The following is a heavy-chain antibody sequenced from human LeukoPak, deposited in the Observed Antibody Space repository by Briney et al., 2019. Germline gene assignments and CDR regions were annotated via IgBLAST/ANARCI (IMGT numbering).Heavy chain of an antibody. J-gene: IGHJ4*02. CDR3: ARTYYDYSHEGNPFDY. CDR1: EFSVGSNY. D-gene: IGHD3-3*01. V-gene: IGHV3-66*01. CDR2: IYSGGST. Sequence: GGSLRLSCAASEFSVGSNYMTWVRQAPGKGLEWVSLIYSGGSTYYADSVKGRFTISRDNSKNTLYLQMNSLRAEDTAVYYCARTYYDYSHEGNPFDYWGQGTLVTVSS.